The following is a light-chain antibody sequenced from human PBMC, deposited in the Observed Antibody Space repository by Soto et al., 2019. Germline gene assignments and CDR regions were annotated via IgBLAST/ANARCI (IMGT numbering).Light chain of an antibody. V-gene: IGKV3-20*01. J-gene: IGKJ1*01. Sequence: IVLTQSPGTLSLSPGERATLSCRASQTVSSNFLAWYQEKPGQGPRLLIYGASTRATGIPDRFSGSGSGTDFTLTISRLDPEDFAVYHCQQYNNGPPWTFGQGTKVE. CDR1: QTVSSNF. CDR3: QQYNNGPPWT. CDR2: GAS.